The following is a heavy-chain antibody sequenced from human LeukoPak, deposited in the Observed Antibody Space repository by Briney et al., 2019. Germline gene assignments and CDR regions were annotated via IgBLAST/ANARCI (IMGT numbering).Heavy chain of an antibody. CDR3: ARDHRDAFDY. Sequence: SGGSLRLSCAASGFTFSSYSMNWVRQAPGKGLEWVSSISSSGSYIYYADSVKGRFTISRDNAKNSLYLQMNSLRAEDTAVYYCARDHRDAFDYWGQGTLVTVPS. CDR2: ISSSGSYI. J-gene: IGHJ4*02. CDR1: GFTFSSYS. V-gene: IGHV3-21*01. D-gene: IGHD1-14*01.